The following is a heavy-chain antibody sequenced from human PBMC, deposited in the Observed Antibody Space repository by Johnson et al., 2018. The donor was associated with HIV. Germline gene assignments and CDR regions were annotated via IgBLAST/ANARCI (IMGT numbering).Heavy chain of an antibody. CDR3: ARASSSWYQGRAFDI. V-gene: IGHV3-30-3*01. CDR1: GFTFSSYA. J-gene: IGHJ3*02. CDR2: ISYDGSNK. Sequence: QVQLVESGGGVVQPGRSLRLSCAASGFTFSSYAMHWVRQAPGKGLEWVAVISYDGSNKYYADSVKGRFTISRDNTKNTLYLQMNSLGAEDTGVYYCARASSSWYQGRAFDIWGQGTMVTVSS. D-gene: IGHD6-13*01.